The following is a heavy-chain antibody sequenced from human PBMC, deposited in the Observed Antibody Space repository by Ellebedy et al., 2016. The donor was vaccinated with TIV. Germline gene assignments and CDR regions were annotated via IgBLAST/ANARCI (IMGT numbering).Heavy chain of an antibody. V-gene: IGHV3-7*01. J-gene: IGHJ5*02. D-gene: IGHD4-17*01. CDR1: GFSFRSYW. Sequence: GESLKISCAASGFSFRSYWMSWVRQAPGTGLEWVANIYQDGSDQYYADSVKGRFTISRENANKSLFLQMESLRVDDTAVYYCARRGSYGDYAVQVNSWFDTWGQGTLVSVSS. CDR2: IYQDGSDQ. CDR3: ARRGSYGDYAVQVNSWFDT.